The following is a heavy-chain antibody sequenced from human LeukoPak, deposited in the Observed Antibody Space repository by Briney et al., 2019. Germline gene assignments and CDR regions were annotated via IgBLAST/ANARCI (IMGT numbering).Heavy chain of an antibody. D-gene: IGHD3-10*01. CDR3: AKEDGGSGSYYKGTIDY. J-gene: IGHJ4*02. CDR1: GFTFRSYA. Sequence: GGSLRLSCAASGFTFRSYAMSWVRQAPGKGLEWVSSISGSGDNTYYADSVKGRFTISRDNSKNTLYLQMNSLRAEDTAVYYCAKEDGGSGSYYKGTIDYWGQGTLVTVSS. CDR2: ISGSGDNT. V-gene: IGHV3-23*01.